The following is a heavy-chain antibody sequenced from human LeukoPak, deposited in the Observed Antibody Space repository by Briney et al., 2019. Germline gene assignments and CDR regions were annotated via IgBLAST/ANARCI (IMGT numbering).Heavy chain of an antibody. Sequence: GGSLRLSCAASGFTFSSYAMHWVRQAPGKGPEWVAVISYDGSNKYYADSVKGRFTSSRDNSKNTLYLQMNSLRAEDTAVYYCASDYDSSGYQYYFDYWGQGTLVTVSS. CDR1: GFTFSSYA. CDR2: ISYDGSNK. J-gene: IGHJ4*02. CDR3: ASDYDSSGYQYYFDY. V-gene: IGHV3-30-3*01. D-gene: IGHD3-22*01.